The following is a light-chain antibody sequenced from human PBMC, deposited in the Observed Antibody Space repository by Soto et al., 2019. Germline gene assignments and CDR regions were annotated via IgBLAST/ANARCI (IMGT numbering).Light chain of an antibody. CDR2: VVS. Sequence: QSVLTQPASVSGSPGQSITISCTGTSSDVGSYNLVSWYQQHPGKAPKLMIYVVSKRPSGVSNRFSGSKSGNTASLTISGLQAEDEADYYCCSYAGSSTGVFGGGTKLTVL. J-gene: IGLJ3*02. V-gene: IGLV2-23*02. CDR1: SSDVGSYNL. CDR3: CSYAGSSTGV.